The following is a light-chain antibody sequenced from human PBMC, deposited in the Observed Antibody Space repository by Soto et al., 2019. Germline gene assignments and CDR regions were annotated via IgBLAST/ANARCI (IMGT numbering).Light chain of an antibody. Sequence: EIVLTQSPATLSLSPGERATLSCRASQSVTSNFAWYQQKPGQAPRLLIYDASKRATGVPARFSGSGSGTDLSLTISSLEPEDFAVYYCQQRGTWPPLFAFGPGTRVDI. CDR1: QSVTSN. V-gene: IGKV3-11*01. J-gene: IGKJ3*01. CDR2: DAS. CDR3: QQRGTWPPLFA.